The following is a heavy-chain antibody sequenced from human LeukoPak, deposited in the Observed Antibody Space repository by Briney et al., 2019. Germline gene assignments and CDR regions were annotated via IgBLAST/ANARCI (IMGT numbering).Heavy chain of an antibody. J-gene: IGHJ4*02. CDR2: ISGSGGST. CDR3: AKGWGWGRSSSSQNFDY. D-gene: IGHD6-6*01. CDR1: GFTFSSYA. V-gene: IGHV3-23*01. Sequence: GGSLRLSCAASGFTFSSYAMSWVRQAPGKGLEWVSAISGSGGSTYYADSVKGRFTISRDNSKNTLYLQMYSLRAEDTAVYYCAKGWGWGRSSSSQNFDYWGQGTLVTVSS.